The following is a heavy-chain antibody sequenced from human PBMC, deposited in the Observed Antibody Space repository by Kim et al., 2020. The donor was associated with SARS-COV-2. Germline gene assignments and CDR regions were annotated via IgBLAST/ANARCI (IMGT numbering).Heavy chain of an antibody. CDR3: AKFGYYDSSGYSYWYFDL. J-gene: IGHJ2*01. Sequence: GGSLRLSCAASGFTFSSYAMSWVRQAPGKGLEWVSAISGSGGSTYYADSVKGRFTISRDNSKNTLYLQMNSLRAEDTAVYYCAKFGYYDSSGYSYWYFDLWGRGTLVTVSS. D-gene: IGHD3-22*01. V-gene: IGHV3-23*01. CDR2: ISGSGGST. CDR1: GFTFSSYA.